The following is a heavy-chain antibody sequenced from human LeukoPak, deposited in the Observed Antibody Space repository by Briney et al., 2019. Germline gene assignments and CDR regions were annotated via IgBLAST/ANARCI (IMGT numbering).Heavy chain of an antibody. D-gene: IGHD6-19*01. Sequence: GGSLRLSCAASGFTFDDYTMHWVRQAPGKGLEWVSLISWDGGSTYYADSVKGRFTISRDNSKNSLYLQMNSLRAEDTAVYYCARGGGSGWYPRLHFDYWGQGTLVSVSS. CDR2: ISWDGGST. V-gene: IGHV3-43*01. J-gene: IGHJ4*02. CDR3: ARGGGSGWYPRLHFDY. CDR1: GFTFDDYT.